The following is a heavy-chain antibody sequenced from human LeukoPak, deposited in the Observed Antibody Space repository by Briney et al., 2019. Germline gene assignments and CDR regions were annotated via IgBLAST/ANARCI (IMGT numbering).Heavy chain of an antibody. J-gene: IGHJ5*02. CDR3: ARSPTYDFWSGYHYFDP. Sequence: KTSETLSLTCTVSGGSISSYYWSWIRQPPGKGLEWIGYIHYSGSTNYNPSLKRRVIISVDTSKKQFSLKLSSVTAADTAVYYCARSPTYDFWSGYHYFDPWGQGTLVTVSS. D-gene: IGHD3-3*01. CDR2: IHYSGST. V-gene: IGHV4-59*12. CDR1: GGSISSYY.